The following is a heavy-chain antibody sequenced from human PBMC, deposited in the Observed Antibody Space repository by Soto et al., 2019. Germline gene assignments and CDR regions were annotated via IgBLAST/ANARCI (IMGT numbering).Heavy chain of an antibody. CDR3: ARDSLDYYGSGLDDAFDI. CDR2: IWYDGSNK. CDR1: GFTFSSYG. Sequence: GRSLRLSCAASGFTFSSYGMHWVRQAPGKGLEWVAVIWYDGSNKYYADSVKGRFTISRDNSKNTPYLQMNSLRAEDTAVYYCARDSLDYYGSGLDDAFDIWGQGTMVTVSS. J-gene: IGHJ3*02. D-gene: IGHD3-10*01. V-gene: IGHV3-33*01.